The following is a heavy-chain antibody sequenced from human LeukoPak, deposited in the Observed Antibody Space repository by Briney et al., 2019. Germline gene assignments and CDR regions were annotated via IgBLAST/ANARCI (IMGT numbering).Heavy chain of an antibody. CDR1: GFTFSSYS. D-gene: IGHD2-15*01. CDR3: AKGLPRFDY. CDR2: ISSSGSYI. V-gene: IGHV3-21*04. J-gene: IGHJ4*02. Sequence: GGSLRLSCAASGFTFSSYSMNWVRQAPGKGLEWVPSISSSGSYIYYADSVKGRFTISRDNSKNTLYLQMNSLRAEDTAVYYCAKGLPRFDYWGQGTLVTVSS.